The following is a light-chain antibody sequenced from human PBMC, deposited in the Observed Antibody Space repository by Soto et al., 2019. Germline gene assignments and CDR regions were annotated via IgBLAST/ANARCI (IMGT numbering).Light chain of an antibody. CDR3: QQYGSSPCT. J-gene: IGKJ1*01. CDR2: GAS. Sequence: EIVLTQSPGTLSLSPGERATLSCRASQSVSSSYLAWYQQKPGQAPRLLIYGASSRATGIPDRFSGSGSGTDCTLTISGLEPVDFAVYYCQQYGSSPCTCGQGTKVEI. CDR1: QSVSSSY. V-gene: IGKV3-20*01.